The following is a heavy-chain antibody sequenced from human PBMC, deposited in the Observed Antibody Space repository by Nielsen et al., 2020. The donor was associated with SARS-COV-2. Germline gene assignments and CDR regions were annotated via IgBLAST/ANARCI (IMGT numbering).Heavy chain of an antibody. V-gene: IGHV1-8*02. CDR2: MNPNSGDT. CDR1: GYTFTGYY. J-gene: IGHJ4*02. Sequence: SVKVSCKASGYTFTGYYMYWVRQAPGQGLEWMGWMNPNSGDTGYAQKFHGRFIMTRDTSISTAYKELSSLRSENTAVYYCAKSDYSNYGGDYWGQGTLVTVSS. CDR3: AKSDYSNYGGDY. D-gene: IGHD4-11*01.